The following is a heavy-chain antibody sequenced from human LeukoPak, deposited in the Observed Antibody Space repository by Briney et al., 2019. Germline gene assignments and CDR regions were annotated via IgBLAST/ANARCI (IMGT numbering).Heavy chain of an antibody. V-gene: IGHV4-39*07. CDR1: GGFISSNSAY. CDR2: INHSGST. J-gene: IGHJ4*02. D-gene: IGHD3-22*01. CDR3: AVGHYYHSSGYLFDS. Sequence: SETLSLTCTVSGGFISSNSAYWSWIRQPPGKGLEWIGEINHSGSTNYNPSLKSRITISVDTSKNQFSLKLSSVPAADTAVYYCAVGHYYHSSGYLFDSWGQGTLVTVSS.